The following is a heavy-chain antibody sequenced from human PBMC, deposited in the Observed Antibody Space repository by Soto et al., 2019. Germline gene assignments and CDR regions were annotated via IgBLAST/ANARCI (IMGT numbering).Heavy chain of an antibody. CDR3: ARSSAGVFGFIIEGSNRLYS. CDR2: INTYNGNT. D-gene: IGHD3-10*02. J-gene: IGHJ4*02. CDR1: GYTFTTYD. Sequence: ASVNVYCTASGYTFTTYDINWVRQAPGQALEWVGWINTYNGNTNYAQKVQGRITVTTDTSTRTVYMELRSLRSEDTAIYYCARSSAGVFGFIIEGSNRLYSWAQGSLVTV. V-gene: IGHV1-18*04.